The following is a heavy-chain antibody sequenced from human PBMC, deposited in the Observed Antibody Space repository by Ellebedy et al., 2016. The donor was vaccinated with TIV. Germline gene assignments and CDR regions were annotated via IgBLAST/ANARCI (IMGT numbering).Heavy chain of an antibody. V-gene: IGHV3-23*01. Sequence: GESLKIPCAASGFTFRSYAMSWVRQAPGKGLEWVSAISGSGGSTYYADSVKGRFTISRDNSKNTLYLQMTSLRAEDTAVYYCAKEDMVRGETKFDYWGQGTLVTVSS. CDR1: GFTFRSYA. D-gene: IGHD3-10*01. J-gene: IGHJ4*02. CDR2: ISGSGGST. CDR3: AKEDMVRGETKFDY.